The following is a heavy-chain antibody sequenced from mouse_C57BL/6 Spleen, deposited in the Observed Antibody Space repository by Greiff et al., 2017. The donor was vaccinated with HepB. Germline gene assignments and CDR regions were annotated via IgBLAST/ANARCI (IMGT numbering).Heavy chain of an antibody. D-gene: IGHD1-1*01. Sequence: EVMLVESGGGLVKPGGSLKLSCAASGFTFSSYAMSWVRQTPEKRLEWVATISDGGSYTYYPDNVKGRCTISRDNAKNNLYLQMSHLKSEDTAMYYCARDRDYGSSNFDVWGTGTTVTVSS. CDR1: GFTFSSYA. V-gene: IGHV5-4*01. CDR2: ISDGGSYT. CDR3: ARDRDYGSSNFDV. J-gene: IGHJ1*03.